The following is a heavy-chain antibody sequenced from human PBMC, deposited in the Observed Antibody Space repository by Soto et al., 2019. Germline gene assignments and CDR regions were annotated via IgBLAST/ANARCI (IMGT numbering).Heavy chain of an antibody. CDR3: ARGGTWYDHAGGSYHYTAKLDY. Sequence: ASVKVSCKASGYTFTNFGISWVRQAPGQGLEWMGWISAYNGNTNYAQNFQGRVTISAEESASAAYLELHSLRSDDTAVYFCARGGTWYDHAGGSYHYTAKLDYWGQGTQVTVSS. D-gene: IGHD3-16*02. CDR1: GYTFTNFG. V-gene: IGHV1-18*01. CDR2: ISAYNGNT. J-gene: IGHJ4*02.